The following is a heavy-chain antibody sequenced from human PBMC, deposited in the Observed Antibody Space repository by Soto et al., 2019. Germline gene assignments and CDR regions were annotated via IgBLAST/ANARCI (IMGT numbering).Heavy chain of an antibody. D-gene: IGHD3-16*01. V-gene: IGHV3-7*01. Sequence: GGSLRLSCVAYGFIFSDYWMSWLRQAPGKGLEWVANIKKDGSDKFYVDSVKGRFTISRDSAKNSLYLEMNGLRVEDTAVYYCAQFARQHLAPGGNDSWGQGTLVTVSS. CDR3: AQFARQHLAPGGNDS. CDR2: IKKDGSDK. CDR1: GFIFSDYW. J-gene: IGHJ4*02.